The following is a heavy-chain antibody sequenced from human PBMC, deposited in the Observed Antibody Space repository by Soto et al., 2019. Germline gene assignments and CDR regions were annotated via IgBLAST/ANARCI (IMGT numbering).Heavy chain of an antibody. V-gene: IGHV1-69*02. CDR2: IIPILGIA. Sequence: SVKVSCKASGGTFSSYTISWVRQAPGQGLEWMGRIIPILGIANYAQKFQGRVTITADKSTSTAYMELSSLRSEDTAVYYCARVISPGPPENWFDPWGQGTLVTVSS. J-gene: IGHJ5*02. CDR3: ARVISPGPPENWFDP. CDR1: GGTFSSYT.